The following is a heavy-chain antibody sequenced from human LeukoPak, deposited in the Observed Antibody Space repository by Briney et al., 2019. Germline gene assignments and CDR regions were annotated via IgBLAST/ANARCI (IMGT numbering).Heavy chain of an antibody. Sequence: ASVKVSCKASGYTFTSYGISWVRQAPGQGLEWMGWISDYNGNTNYAQKLQGRVTMTSDTSTSTAYMELRSLRSDDTAVYYCARDLYRDSLPVSWFDPWGQGTLVTVSS. CDR2: ISDYNGNT. CDR1: GYTFTSYG. CDR3: ARDLYRDSLPVSWFDP. D-gene: IGHD4-11*01. V-gene: IGHV1-18*01. J-gene: IGHJ5*02.